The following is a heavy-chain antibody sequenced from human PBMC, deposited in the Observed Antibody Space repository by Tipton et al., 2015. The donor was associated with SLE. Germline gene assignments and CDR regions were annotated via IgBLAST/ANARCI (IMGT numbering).Heavy chain of an antibody. Sequence: TLSLTCTVSDGSFTIFYWNWIRQAPGKGLEWIGDIYTTGRKKYNPSLGSRVTMSVDTSKNEFSLKLTSVTGADTAVYYCARGSYGSSAKHSYYYYMDVWGKGTTVTVSS. CDR1: DGSFTIFY. J-gene: IGHJ6*03. CDR3: ARGSYGSSAKHSYYYYMDV. V-gene: IGHV4-4*08. CDR2: IYTTGRK. D-gene: IGHD3-10*01.